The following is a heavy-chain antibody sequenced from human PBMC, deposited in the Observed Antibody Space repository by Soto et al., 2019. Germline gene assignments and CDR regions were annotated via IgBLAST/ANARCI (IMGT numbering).Heavy chain of an antibody. CDR3: ASAKIAFYSWFDP. V-gene: IGHV4-39*01. Sequence: SLTIPLTCTVSGGSSSSSSDYCGRIRQPPGKGLEWIGSIYYSGSTYYNPSLKSRVTISVDTSKNQFSLKLSSVTAADTAVYYCASAKIAFYSWFDPWGQGTLVTVS. J-gene: IGHJ5*02. D-gene: IGHD3-3*02. CDR1: GGSSSSSSDY. CDR2: IYYSGST.